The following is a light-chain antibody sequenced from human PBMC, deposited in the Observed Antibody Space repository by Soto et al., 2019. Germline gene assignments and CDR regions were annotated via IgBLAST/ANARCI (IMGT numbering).Light chain of an antibody. Sequence: DIQMTQSPSSLSASVGDRVTITCQASQDISNYLNWYQQKPGKAPKLLIYDASNLETGVPSRFSGSGSGTDFTCTISSLQPADIATYYCQQYDNLPAITFGQGTRLEIK. CDR3: QQYDNLPAIT. CDR2: DAS. J-gene: IGKJ5*01. CDR1: QDISNY. V-gene: IGKV1-33*01.